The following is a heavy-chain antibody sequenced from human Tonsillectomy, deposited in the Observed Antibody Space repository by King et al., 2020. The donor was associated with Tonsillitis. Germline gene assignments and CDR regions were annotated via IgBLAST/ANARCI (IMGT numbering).Heavy chain of an antibody. CDR3: ARGGGTIFGVIVADSYYYYMDV. CDR1: GGSFSGYY. J-gene: IGHJ6*03. CDR2: INHSAST. Sequence: QVQLQQWGARLLKPSETLSLTCAVYGGSFSGYYWTWIRQPPGKGLEWIGEINHSASTNYNPSLKSRVTISVDTSKNQFSLTLSSVTAADTAGYYCARGGGTIFGVIVADSYYYYMDVWGKGTTVTVSS. D-gene: IGHD3-3*01. V-gene: IGHV4-34*01.